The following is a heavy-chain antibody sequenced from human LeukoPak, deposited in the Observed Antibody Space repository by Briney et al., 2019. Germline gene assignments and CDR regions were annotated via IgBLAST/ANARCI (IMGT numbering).Heavy chain of an antibody. CDR1: GYSFTSYW. CDR2: IYPGDPDT. J-gene: IGHJ2*01. CDR3: ARHGGDGYNYGTPRYFDL. V-gene: IGHV5-51*01. D-gene: IGHD5-24*01. Sequence: GESLKISCKGSGYSFTSYWIGWVRQMPGKGLEWMGIIYPGDPDTRYSPSFQGQVTISADKSISTAYLQWSSLKASDTAMYYCARHGGDGYNYGTPRYFDLWGRGTLVTVSS.